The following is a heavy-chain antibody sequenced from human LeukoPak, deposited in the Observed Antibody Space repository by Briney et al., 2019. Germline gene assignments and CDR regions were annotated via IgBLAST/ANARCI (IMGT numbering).Heavy chain of an antibody. V-gene: IGHV3-66*01. CDR3: ARESGPVVVTAIWYFDP. J-gene: IGHJ2*01. D-gene: IGHD2-21*02. CDR1: GFTVSSNY. CDR2: IYSGGST. Sequence: GGSLRLSCAASGFTVSSNYMSWVRQAPGKGLEWVSVIYSGGSTYYADSVKGRFTISRDNSKNTLYLQMNSLRAEDTAVYYCARESGPVVVTAIWYFDPWGRGTLVTVSS.